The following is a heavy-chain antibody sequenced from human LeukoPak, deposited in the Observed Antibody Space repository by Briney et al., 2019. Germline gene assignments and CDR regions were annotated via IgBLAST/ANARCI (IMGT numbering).Heavy chain of an antibody. Sequence: ASVKVSCKTSGYTFTNYYMHWVRQAPGQGLEWMGIINPSGGRTTYAQKLQGRVTMTRDMSTSTVYMELSSLRSEDTAVYYCAGNVGTGAKDYWGQGTLVTVSS. D-gene: IGHD2-8*02. CDR1: GYTFTNYY. CDR2: INPSGGRT. J-gene: IGHJ4*02. CDR3: AGNVGTGAKDY. V-gene: IGHV1-46*01.